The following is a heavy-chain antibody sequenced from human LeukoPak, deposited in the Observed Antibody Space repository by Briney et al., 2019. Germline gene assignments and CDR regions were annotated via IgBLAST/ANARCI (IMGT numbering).Heavy chain of an antibody. CDR2: ISSSGSTI. D-gene: IGHD5-18*01. CDR1: GFTFSSYE. J-gene: IGHJ3*02. V-gene: IGHV3-48*03. CDR3: ARDWLSISGYSYGHDAFDI. Sequence: GGSLRLSCAASGFTFSSYEMNWVRQAPGKGLEWVSYISSSGSTIYYADSVKGRFTISRDNAKNSLYLQMNSLRAEDTAVYYCARDWLSISGYSYGHDAFDIWGQGTMVTVSS.